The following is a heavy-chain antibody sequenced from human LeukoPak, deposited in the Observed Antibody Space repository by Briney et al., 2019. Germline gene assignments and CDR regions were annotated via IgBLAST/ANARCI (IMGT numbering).Heavy chain of an antibody. Sequence: GGSLRLSCAASGFAFSDSWMTWIRQAPGKGLEWVAFIKGDGSAKKYADSVKGRFTISRDNAKNSLFLQMNSLRAEDTAVYYCARDRGWIQHDIWGQGTMVTVSS. D-gene: IGHD5-18*01. V-gene: IGHV3-7*01. J-gene: IGHJ3*02. CDR3: ARDRGWIQHDI. CDR2: IKGDGSAK. CDR1: GFAFSDSW.